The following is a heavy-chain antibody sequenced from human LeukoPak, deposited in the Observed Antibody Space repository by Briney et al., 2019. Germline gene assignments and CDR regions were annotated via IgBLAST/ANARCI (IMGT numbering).Heavy chain of an antibody. V-gene: IGHV3-48*03. J-gene: IGHJ4*02. CDR1: GFTFSSYE. CDR2: ISSSGSTI. Sequence: GSLRLSCAASGFTFSSYEMNWVRQAPGKGLEWVSYISSSGSTIYYADSAKGRFTISRDNAKNSLYLQMNSLRAEDTAVYYCARGLYTMIRGVIIYWGQGTLVTVSS. D-gene: IGHD3-10*01. CDR3: ARGLYTMIRGVIIY.